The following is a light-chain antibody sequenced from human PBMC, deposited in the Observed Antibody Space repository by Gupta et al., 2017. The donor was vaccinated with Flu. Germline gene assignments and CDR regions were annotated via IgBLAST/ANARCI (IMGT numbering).Light chain of an antibody. J-gene: IGKJ2*01. V-gene: IGKV1-33*01. CDR1: QDISNY. CDR3: QHDDHLPPYT. CDR2: DAS. Sequence: SSLSASVGDRGTITCQARQDISNYLSWYKQKPGKAPKLLISDASNRETGVPSRFSGSGSGTDFTLTISSRQPEDIATYYCQHDDHLPPYTFGQGTKLEIK.